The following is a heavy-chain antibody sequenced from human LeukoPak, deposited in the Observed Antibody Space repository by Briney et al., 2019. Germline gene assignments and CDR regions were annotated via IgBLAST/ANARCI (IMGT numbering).Heavy chain of an antibody. CDR3: ARDQGSTSSNDAFDI. D-gene: IGHD2-2*01. CDR2: VNTDGSST. V-gene: IGHV3-74*01. J-gene: IGHJ3*02. CDR1: GFTFRSYW. Sequence: PGGSLRLSCAASGFTFRSYWMHWVRQAPGKGLVWISRVNTDGSSTDYADSVKGRFTISRDNAKNTLYLQMSSLRAEDTAVYYCARDQGSTSSNDAFDIWGQGTMVTVSS.